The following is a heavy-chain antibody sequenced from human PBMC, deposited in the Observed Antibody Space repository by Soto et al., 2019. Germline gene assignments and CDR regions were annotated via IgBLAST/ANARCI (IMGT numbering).Heavy chain of an antibody. D-gene: IGHD2-15*01. Sequence: ASVKVSCKASGYTFTSYYMHWVRQAPGQGLEWMGIINPSGGSKSYAQKFQGRVTMTRDTSTSTVYMELSSLRSEDTAVYYCAREYCSGGGCYSSRSYYYYGMDVWGQGTTVTVSS. J-gene: IGHJ6*02. V-gene: IGHV1-46*01. CDR1: GYTFTSYY. CDR2: INPSGGSK. CDR3: AREYCSGGGCYSSRSYYYYGMDV.